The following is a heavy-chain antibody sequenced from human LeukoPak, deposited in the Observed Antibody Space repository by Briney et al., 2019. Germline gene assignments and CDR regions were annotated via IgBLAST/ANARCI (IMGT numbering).Heavy chain of an antibody. V-gene: IGHV3-23*01. D-gene: IGHD3-22*01. Sequence: GGSLRLSCAASGSTFSSYAMSWVRQAPGRGLEWVSAISGSGGSTYYADSVKGRFTISRDNSKNTLYLQMNSLRAEDTAVYYCAKAALNYYDSSAFDYWGQGTLVTVSS. CDR1: GSTFSSYA. CDR2: ISGSGGST. CDR3: AKAALNYYDSSAFDY. J-gene: IGHJ4*02.